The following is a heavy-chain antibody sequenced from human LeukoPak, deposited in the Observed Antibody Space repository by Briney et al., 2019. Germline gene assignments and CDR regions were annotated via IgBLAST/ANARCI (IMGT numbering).Heavy chain of an antibody. D-gene: IGHD4-11*01. V-gene: IGHV4-4*07. Sequence: KPSETLSLTCTVSGGSISSYYWSWIRQPAGKGLEWIGRIYTSGSTNYNPSLKSRVTISVDKSKNQFSLKLSSVTDADTAVYYCATTTVTTEYYYYYYMDVWGKGTTVTVSS. CDR1: GGSISSYY. CDR2: IYTSGST. J-gene: IGHJ6*03. CDR3: ATTTVTTEYYYYYYMDV.